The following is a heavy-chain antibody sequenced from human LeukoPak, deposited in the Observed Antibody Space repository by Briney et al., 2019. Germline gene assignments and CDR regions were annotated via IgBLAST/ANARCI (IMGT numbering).Heavy chain of an antibody. J-gene: IGHJ4*02. CDR2: ISSSASTI. V-gene: IGHV3-48*03. Sequence: GGSLRLSRAASGFTFSTYEMNWVRQAPGKGLEWVSYISSSASTIYYADSVKGRFTISRDNAKNSLFLQMNSLRADDTAVYYCARSLAAAGLWGQGTLVTVSS. CDR1: GFTFSTYE. D-gene: IGHD6-13*01. CDR3: ARSLAAAGL.